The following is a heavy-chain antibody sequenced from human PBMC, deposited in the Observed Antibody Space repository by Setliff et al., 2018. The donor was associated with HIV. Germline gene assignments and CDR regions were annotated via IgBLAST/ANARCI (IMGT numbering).Heavy chain of an antibody. CDR3: TRMIPPRSNRYSSGWFDY. D-gene: IGHD6-19*01. V-gene: IGHV3-21*01. CDR1: GFTFRNFN. J-gene: IGHJ4*02. Sequence: GGSLRLSCAASGFTFRNFNFNWVRQAPGRGLEWVASISIGSGAAIYYAESVQGRFTVSRDNSKNSLYLQMNSLRVEDTADYYCTRMIPPRSNRYSSGWFDYWGQGTVVTVSS. CDR2: ISIGSGAAI.